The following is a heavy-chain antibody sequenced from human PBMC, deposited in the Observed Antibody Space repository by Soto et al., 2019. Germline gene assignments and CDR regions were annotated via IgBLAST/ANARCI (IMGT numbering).Heavy chain of an antibody. D-gene: IGHD2-2*01. CDR2: ISYDGSNK. V-gene: IGHV3-30*18. J-gene: IGHJ4*01. Sequence: GGCLRLSCAAGGFTFRNYAMHWVRQAPGKGLEWVAVISYDGSNKYYADSVKGRFTISRDNSKNTLYLQMNSLRAEDTAVYYGAKDLCSCSSCYCDYREHDWFHGIPVTVPS. CDR3: AKDLCSCSSCYCDYREHD. CDR1: GFTFRNYA.